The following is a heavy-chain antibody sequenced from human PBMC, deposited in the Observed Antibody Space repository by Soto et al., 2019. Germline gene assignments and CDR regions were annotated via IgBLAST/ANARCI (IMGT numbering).Heavy chain of an antibody. V-gene: IGHV5-10-1*01. Sequence: GESLKISCKGSGYSFAGYWITWVRQKPGKGLEWMGRIDPSDSQTYYSPSFRGHVTISATKSITTVFLQWSSLRASPTAMYYCARQIYDSDTGPNFQYYFDSWGQGTPVTVSS. CDR3: ARQIYDSDTGPNFQYYFDS. CDR1: GYSFAGYW. CDR2: IDPSDSQT. J-gene: IGHJ4*01. D-gene: IGHD3-22*01.